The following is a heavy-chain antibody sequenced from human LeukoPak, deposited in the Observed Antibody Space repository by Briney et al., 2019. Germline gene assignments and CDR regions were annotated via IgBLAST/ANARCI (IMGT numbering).Heavy chain of an antibody. CDR1: GLTFSSYW. D-gene: IGHD2-21*02. V-gene: IGHV3-74*01. J-gene: IGHJ4*02. CDR3: AAQDEYCGGDCYLIDY. CDR2: INSDGSTT. Sequence: GGSLRLSCAASGLTFSSYWMHWVRQAPGKGLVWVSRINSDGSTTTYADSVKGRFTISRDNAKNSLYLQMNSLRAEDTAVYYCAAQDEYCGGDCYLIDYWGQGTLVTVSS.